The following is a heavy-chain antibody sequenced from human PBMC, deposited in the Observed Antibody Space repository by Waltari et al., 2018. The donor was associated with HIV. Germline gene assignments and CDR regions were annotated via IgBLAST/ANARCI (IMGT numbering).Heavy chain of an antibody. CDR2: IKSKTDGGTT. V-gene: IGHV3-15*01. Sequence: EVQLVESGGGLVKPGGSLRLSCAASGLPFSNARMSWFRKALGKGLEWVGRIKSKTDGGTTDYAAPVKGRFTISRDDSKNTLYLQMNSLKTEDTAVYYCTTDPLKTGYYMDYYYGMDVWGQGTTVTVSS. CDR1: GLPFSNAR. D-gene: IGHD3-9*01. J-gene: IGHJ6*02. CDR3: TTDPLKTGYYMDYYYGMDV.